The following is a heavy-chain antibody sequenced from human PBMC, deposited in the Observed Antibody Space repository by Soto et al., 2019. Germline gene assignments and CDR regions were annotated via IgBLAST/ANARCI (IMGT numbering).Heavy chain of an antibody. V-gene: IGHV1-8*01. Sequence: QVQLVQSGAEVKKPGASVRVSCQGSGYVFTRYDVHWVRQATGQGLEWMGWMIPDRDKRGYAQKFQGRITMSVDTSTRTVYMELSSLGSEDTAIYYCVRGANFDQWGQGTLVTVSS. CDR1: GYVFTRYD. CDR2: MIPDRDKR. CDR3: VRGANFDQ. J-gene: IGHJ4*02.